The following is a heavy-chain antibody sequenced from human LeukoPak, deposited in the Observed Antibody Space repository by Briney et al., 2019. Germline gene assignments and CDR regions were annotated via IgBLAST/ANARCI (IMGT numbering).Heavy chain of an antibody. D-gene: IGHD2-2*01. CDR3: AKIARYCSSTSCYRYFDY. CDR1: GFTFSSYA. J-gene: IGHJ4*02. V-gene: IGHV3-23*01. Sequence: PGGSLRLSCAASGFTFSSYAMSWVRQAPGKGLEWVSAISGSGGSTYYADSVKGRFTISRDNSKNTLYLQMNSLRAEDTAVYYCAKIARYCSSTSCYRYFDYWGQGTLVTVSS. CDR2: ISGSGGST.